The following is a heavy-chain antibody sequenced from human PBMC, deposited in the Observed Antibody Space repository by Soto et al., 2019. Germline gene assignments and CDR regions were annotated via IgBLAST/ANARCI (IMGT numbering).Heavy chain of an antibody. Sequence: SDTLSLTCTVSKAIMRRRERWIFVRQSPGKVLEWIGEIYHSGSINHNPSLKSRVTISLDKSKNQFSLKMTSVTAADTAVYYCASKFGELLADAFDIWGQGTVVT. CDR1: KAIMRRRER. CDR2: IYHSGSI. J-gene: IGHJ3*02. CDR3: ASKFGELLADAFDI. D-gene: IGHD3-10*01. V-gene: IGHV4-4*02.